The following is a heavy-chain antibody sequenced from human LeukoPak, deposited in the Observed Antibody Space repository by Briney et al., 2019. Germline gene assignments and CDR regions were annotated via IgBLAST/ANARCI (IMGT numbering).Heavy chain of an antibody. CDR1: GFTFSSYG. CDR2: IRYDGSNK. V-gene: IGHV3-30*02. D-gene: IGHD1-26*01. CDR3: ARWELLRSTIDAFDI. Sequence: GGTLRLSCASSGFTFSSYGMHWVRQAPGKGLEWVAFIRYDGSNKYYADSVKGRFTISRDNSKNTLYLQMNSLRAEDTAVYYCARWELLRSTIDAFDIWGQGTMVTVSS. J-gene: IGHJ3*02.